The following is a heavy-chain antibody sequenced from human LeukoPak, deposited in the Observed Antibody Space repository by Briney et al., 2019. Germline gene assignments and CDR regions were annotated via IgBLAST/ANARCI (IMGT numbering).Heavy chain of an antibody. CDR1: GFTFSSYS. V-gene: IGHV3-21*01. J-gene: IGHJ4*02. Sequence: GGSLRLSCAASGFTFSSYSMNWVRQAPGKGLEWVSSISSSSSYIYYADSVKGRFTIPRDNAKNSLYLQMNSLRAEDTAVYYCARLTGGDYFDYWGQGTRVTVSS. CDR2: ISSSSSYI. D-gene: IGHD4-17*01. CDR3: ARLTGGDYFDY.